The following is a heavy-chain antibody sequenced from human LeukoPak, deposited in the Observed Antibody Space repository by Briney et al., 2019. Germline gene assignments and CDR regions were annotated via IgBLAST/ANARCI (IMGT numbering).Heavy chain of an antibody. CDR2: ITTSSYI. J-gene: IGHJ4*02. CDR1: GFSFRSYS. Sequence: GSLRLSCAASGFSFRSYSMSWVRQAPGKGLEWVSSITTSSYIFYPDSLKGRFTISRDNARNSLYLQMDSLRAEDTAVYYCAKDRHRSGSSPVGYFDYWGQGTLVTVSS. CDR3: AKDRHRSGSSPVGYFDY. V-gene: IGHV3-21*01. D-gene: IGHD1-26*01.